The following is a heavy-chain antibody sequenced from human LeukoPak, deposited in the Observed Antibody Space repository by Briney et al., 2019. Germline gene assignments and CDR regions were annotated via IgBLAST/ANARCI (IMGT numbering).Heavy chain of an antibody. CDR1: GFTFSSYW. J-gene: IGHJ4*02. CDR3: ARRMGKTGTPDY. V-gene: IGHV4-34*01. Sequence: PGGSLRLSCAASGFTFSSYWMSWVRQAPGKGLEWIGEINHSGSTNYDPSLKSRITISVDTSKNQFSLKLSSVTAADTAVYYCARRMGKTGTPDYWGQGTLVTVSS. CDR2: INHSGST. D-gene: IGHD1-7*01.